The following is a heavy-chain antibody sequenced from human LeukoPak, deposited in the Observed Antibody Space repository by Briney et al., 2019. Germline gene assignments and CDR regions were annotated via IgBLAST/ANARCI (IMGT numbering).Heavy chain of an antibody. Sequence: ASVKVSCKASGYTFTNYYIHWVRQAPGQGLEWMGVINPSDDSTTYAQKFQGRVTLTRDMSTSTAYMELSSLRSEDTAVYYCAADGGDWNYGSHRYWYFDLWGRGTLVTVSS. CDR3: AADGGDWNYGSHRYWYFDL. CDR2: INPSDDST. CDR1: GYTFTNYY. D-gene: IGHD1-7*01. V-gene: IGHV1-46*01. J-gene: IGHJ2*01.